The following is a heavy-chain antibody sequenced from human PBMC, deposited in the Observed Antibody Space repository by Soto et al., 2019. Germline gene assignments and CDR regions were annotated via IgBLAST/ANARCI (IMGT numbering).Heavy chain of an antibody. CDR1: GFTFSSYA. J-gene: IGHJ4*02. D-gene: IGHD4-17*01. CDR3: ARDRYRRVYGDYIDY. V-gene: IGHV3-30-3*01. Sequence: QVQLVESGGGVVQPGRSLRLSCAASGFTFSSYAMHWVRQAPGKGLEWVAVISYDGSNKYYADSVKGRFTISRDNSKNTLYLQMNSLRVEDTAVYYCARDRYRRVYGDYIDYWGQGTLVTVSS. CDR2: ISYDGSNK.